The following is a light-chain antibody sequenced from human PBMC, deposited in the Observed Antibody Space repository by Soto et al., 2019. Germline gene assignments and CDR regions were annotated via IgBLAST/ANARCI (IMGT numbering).Light chain of an antibody. CDR3: YHYGSAPACT. Sequence: EIVLTQSPGTLSLFPGERATLSCRASQSISSSYLAWYRQKPGQAPRLLIYGASSRATGIPDRFSGAGSATDFTLTISRLGPEDFAVYYCYHYGSAPACTFGQGTKGEIK. V-gene: IGKV3-20*01. CDR1: QSISSSY. J-gene: IGKJ1*01. CDR2: GAS.